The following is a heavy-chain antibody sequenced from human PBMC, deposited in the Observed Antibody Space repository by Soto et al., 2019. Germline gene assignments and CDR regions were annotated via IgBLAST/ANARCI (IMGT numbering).Heavy chain of an antibody. CDR1: GFSISSGFY. J-gene: IGHJ4*02. D-gene: IGHD2-2*02. CDR3: ARSELRCSSRTSCYTQYYFDY. CDR2: IYHSGST. Sequence: SATLSLTCAVSGFSISSGFYWGWIRQPPGKWLEWIGNIYHSGSTYYNPSLKSRVTISADTSKNQLSLKLSSVTAADTAVYYCARSELRCSSRTSCYTQYYFDYWGQGTLVTVSP. V-gene: IGHV4-38-2*01.